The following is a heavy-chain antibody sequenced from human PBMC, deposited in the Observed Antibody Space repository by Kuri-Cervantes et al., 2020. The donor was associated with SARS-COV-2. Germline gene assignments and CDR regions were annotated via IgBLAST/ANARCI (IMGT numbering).Heavy chain of an antibody. CDR3: ASRTENSVFASGGGRYYYMDV. Sequence: ASVKVSCKASGYIFTDYYTHWVRQAPGQGLEWMGWINPRSGGTKFVEKFQGRVTMTRDTSISTAYMELSRLRSDDTAVYYCASRTENSVFASGGGRYYYMDVWGKGTTVTVSS. D-gene: IGHD3-3*02. CDR2: INPRSGGT. J-gene: IGHJ6*03. CDR1: GYIFTDYY. V-gene: IGHV1-2*02.